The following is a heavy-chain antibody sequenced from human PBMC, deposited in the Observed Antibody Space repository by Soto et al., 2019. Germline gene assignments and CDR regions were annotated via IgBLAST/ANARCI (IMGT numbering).Heavy chain of an antibody. CDR1: GYSLTSYG. CDR2: ITTSNGNR. CDR3: TXXXXGVFEY. D-gene: IGHD3-16*01. Sequence: QIQLVQSGGEVKRPGASVMVSCKASGYSLTSYGIXWVRLVPGQGLEWMAWITTSNGNRNFARKFQDRVSLTADISTSTVYMELRSLTSDDXAVYXXTXXXXGVFEYWGQGTLVTVSS. V-gene: IGHV1-18*04. J-gene: IGHJ4*02.